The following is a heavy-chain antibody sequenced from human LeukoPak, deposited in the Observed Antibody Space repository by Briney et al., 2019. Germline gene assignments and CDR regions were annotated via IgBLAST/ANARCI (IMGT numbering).Heavy chain of an antibody. D-gene: IGHD3-22*01. CDR1: GLTFSISA. Sequence: GGSLRLSCSASGLTFSISAIHWVRQAPGGGLEYVSAISSNGGSTYYPGSVRGRVTISRDNSTNTLSLQMSSLRPEDTAVEYCGKLPYSDTSAYYVDYWGQGTLVNLSS. J-gene: IGHJ4*02. CDR2: ISSNGGST. V-gene: IGHV3-64D*08. CDR3: GKLPYSDTSAYYVDY.